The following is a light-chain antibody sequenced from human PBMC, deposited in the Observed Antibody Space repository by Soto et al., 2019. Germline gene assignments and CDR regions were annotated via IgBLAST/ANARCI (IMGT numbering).Light chain of an antibody. CDR3: QSYASSLSGSEV. Sequence: QSVLTQPPSVSRAPGQRVTISCTGSSSNIGAGYDVHWYQQLPGTAPKLLIYGNGNRPSGVPDRFSGSKSGTSASLAMTGIQAEDEADYYCQSYASSLSGSEVFGTGTKVTVL. V-gene: IGLV1-40*01. CDR2: GNG. CDR1: SSNIGAGYD. J-gene: IGLJ1*01.